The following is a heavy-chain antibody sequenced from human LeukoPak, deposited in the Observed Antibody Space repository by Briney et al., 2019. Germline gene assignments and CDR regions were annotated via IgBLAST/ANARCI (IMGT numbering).Heavy chain of an antibody. Sequence: GGSLRLSCAASGFTFSSSAMSWVRQVPGKGLEWVSGISASGGSTYYADSVKGRFTISRDSSKDTLDLQMNSLRAGDTAIYYCAKAQGGTNGLLDNWGQGTLVTVSS. CDR1: GFTFSSSA. D-gene: IGHD3-16*01. J-gene: IGHJ4*02. V-gene: IGHV3-23*01. CDR2: ISASGGST. CDR3: AKAQGGTNGLLDN.